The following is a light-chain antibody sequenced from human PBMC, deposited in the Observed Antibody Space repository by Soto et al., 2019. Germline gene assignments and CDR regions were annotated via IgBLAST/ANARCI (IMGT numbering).Light chain of an antibody. Sequence: EIVLTQSPGTLSLSPGEIATLSCRASQSVSSNYLAWFQQRPGQPPRLLISGASSRATGIPDRFSGSGSGTDFTLTISRLEPEDFAVYHCQQYGGAPWTFGQGTKVEIK. CDR2: GAS. V-gene: IGKV3-20*01. CDR3: QQYGGAPWT. J-gene: IGKJ1*01. CDR1: QSVSSNY.